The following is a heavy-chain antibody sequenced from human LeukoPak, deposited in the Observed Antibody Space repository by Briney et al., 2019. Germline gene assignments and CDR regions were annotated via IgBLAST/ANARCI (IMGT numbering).Heavy chain of an antibody. D-gene: IGHD3-22*01. CDR1: GFTFSSYA. J-gene: IGHJ3*02. V-gene: IGHV3-11*01. CDR2: ISSSGSTI. CDR3: ARGGYYDSSGYSPLPFDI. Sequence: GGSLRLSCAASGFTFSSYAMSWIRQAPGKGLEWVSYISSSGSTIYYADSVKGRFTISRDNAKNSLYLQMNSLRAEDTAVYYCARGGYYDSSGYSPLPFDIWGQGTMVTVSS.